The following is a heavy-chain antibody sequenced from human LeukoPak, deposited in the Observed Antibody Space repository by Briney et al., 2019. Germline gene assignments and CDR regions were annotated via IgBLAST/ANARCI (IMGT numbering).Heavy chain of an antibody. CDR1: GASITSYH. CDR2: MFYSGNT. Sequence: SETLSLTCTVSGASITSYHWSWIRQPAGKGLEWIGRMFYSGNTDYNPSLKSRLTMSIDTSKNQFSLKLSSVTAADTAVYFCARGYSSGWLFDYWGQGTLVTVSS. J-gene: IGHJ4*02. D-gene: IGHD6-19*01. V-gene: IGHV4-4*07. CDR3: ARGYSSGWLFDY.